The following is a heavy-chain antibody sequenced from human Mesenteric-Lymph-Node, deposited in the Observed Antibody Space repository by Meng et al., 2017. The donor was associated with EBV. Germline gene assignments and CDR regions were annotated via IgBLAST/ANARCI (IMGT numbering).Heavy chain of an antibody. J-gene: IGHJ5*02. CDR1: GGSMSSYY. CDR2: MYYSGST. CDR3: ARGGYGDFVKWFDP. Sequence: QGQLQESGPGLVKPSETLSLTCSVSGGSMSSYYWSWIRQPPGKGLEWIGYMYYSGSTNYKPSLKSRVTIEVDTSKNQFSLKLSSVTTADTAVYYCARGGYGDFVKWFDPWGQGTLVTVSS. D-gene: IGHD4-17*01. V-gene: IGHV4-59*01.